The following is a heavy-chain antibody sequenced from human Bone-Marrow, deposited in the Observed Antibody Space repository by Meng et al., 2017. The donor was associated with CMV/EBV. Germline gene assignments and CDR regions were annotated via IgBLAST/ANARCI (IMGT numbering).Heavy chain of an antibody. CDR2: IIPIYGTV. D-gene: IGHD5-18*01. Sequence: SVKVSCKASGGTFSNFAVSWVRMAPGQAPEWMGGIIPIYGTVNYAQKFQGRLTVTTDESTNTGYMELSSLRSEDTAMYFCAREGYSYGQYWFDYWGQGTLVTVSS. V-gene: IGHV1-69*05. CDR3: AREGYSYGQYWFDY. CDR1: GGTFSNFA. J-gene: IGHJ4*02.